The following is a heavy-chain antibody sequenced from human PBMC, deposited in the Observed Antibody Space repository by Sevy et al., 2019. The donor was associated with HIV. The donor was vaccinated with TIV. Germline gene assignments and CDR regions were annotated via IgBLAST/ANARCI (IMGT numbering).Heavy chain of an antibody. D-gene: IGHD6-19*01. J-gene: IGHJ1*01. CDR2: ISYDGSNK. Sequence: GGSLRLSYAASGFTFSSYAMHWVRQAPGKGLEWVAVISYDGSNKYYADSVKGRFTISRDNSKNTLYLQMNSLRAEDTAVYYCARDRSRGGIAVAGILGYFQHWGQGTLVTVSS. CDR1: GFTFSSYA. CDR3: ARDRSRGGIAVAGILGYFQH. V-gene: IGHV3-30-3*01.